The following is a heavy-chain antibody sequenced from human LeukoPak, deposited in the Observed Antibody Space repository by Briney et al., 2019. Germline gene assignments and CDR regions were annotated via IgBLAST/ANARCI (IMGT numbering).Heavy chain of an antibody. J-gene: IGHJ4*02. D-gene: IGHD6-13*01. CDR1: GYTLTELS. V-gene: IGHV1-24*01. Sequence: GASVKVSCKVSGYTLTELSMHWVRQAPGKGLEWIGGFDPEDGETIYAQKFRGRVTMTEDTSTDTAYMELSSLRSEDTAVYYCATDPFSSSWFVPGDYWGQGALVTVSS. CDR2: FDPEDGET. CDR3: ATDPFSSSWFVPGDY.